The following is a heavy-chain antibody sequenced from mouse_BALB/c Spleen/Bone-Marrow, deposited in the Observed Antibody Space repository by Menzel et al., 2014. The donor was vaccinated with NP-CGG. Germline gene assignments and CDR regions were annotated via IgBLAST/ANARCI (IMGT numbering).Heavy chain of an antibody. J-gene: IGHJ2*01. CDR2: ILPGSGTA. D-gene: IGHD1-1*01. CDR1: GYKFSNYW. V-gene: IGHV1-9*01. Sequence: QVQLQQSGAELMKPGASVKISCKVTGYKFSNYWIDWVKQRPGHGLERIGEILPGSGTANYNEKFKGKATFTADTASNTAYMQLSSLTSEDSALYYCARASVVPYYVDFWGQGTTLTVSS. CDR3: ARASVVPYYVDF.